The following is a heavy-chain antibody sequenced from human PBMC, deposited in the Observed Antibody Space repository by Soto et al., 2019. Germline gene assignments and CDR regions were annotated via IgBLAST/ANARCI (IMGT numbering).Heavy chain of an antibody. CDR3: ARTYYGDYGLTNWFDP. J-gene: IGHJ5*02. D-gene: IGHD4-17*01. V-gene: IGHV4-59*01. CDR2: IYYSGST. Sequence: SETLSLTCTVSGGSISSYYWNWIRQPPGKGLEWIGYIYYSGSTNYNPSLKSRVTISIDTSRNEFSLKLSSVTAADTAVYYCARTYYGDYGLTNWFDPWGQGTLVTVSS. CDR1: GGSISSYY.